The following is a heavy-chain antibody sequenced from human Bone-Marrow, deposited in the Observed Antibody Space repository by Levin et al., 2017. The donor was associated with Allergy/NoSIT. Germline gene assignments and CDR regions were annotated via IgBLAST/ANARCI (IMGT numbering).Heavy chain of an antibody. CDR1: GFTVSNSY. D-gene: IGHD2/OR15-2a*01. CDR3: ERVPTHSNWDYAMDV. CDR2: IYSYGDT. Sequence: PGGSLRLSCAASGFTVSNSYMTWVRQAPGKGLEWVSIIYSYGDTYYADSVKGRFTISRDNSKNMLFLQMNSLRAEDSAVYYCERVPTHSNWDYAMDVWGQGTTVIVSS. J-gene: IGHJ6*02. V-gene: IGHV3-53*01.